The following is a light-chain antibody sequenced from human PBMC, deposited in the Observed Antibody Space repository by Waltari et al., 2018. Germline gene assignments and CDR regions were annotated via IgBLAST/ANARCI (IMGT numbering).Light chain of an antibody. Sequence: QSALTQPASVSGSPGQSITISCTGTSSDVGGYNYVSWYQQHPGKAPKFMIYEVTNRPSGVSNRFSGSKSGNTAYLTISVLRAEDEADYHCSSYTSSDTWVFGGGTKVTVL. CDR3: SSYTSSDTWV. CDR1: SSDVGGYNY. V-gene: IGLV2-14*01. CDR2: EVT. J-gene: IGLJ3*02.